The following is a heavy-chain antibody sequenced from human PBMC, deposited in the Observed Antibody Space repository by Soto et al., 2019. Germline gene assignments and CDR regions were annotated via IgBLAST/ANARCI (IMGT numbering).Heavy chain of an antibody. CDR2: ISPYTGNT. CDR1: GYIFVNYG. Sequence: QVQLVQYGDEVKKPGASVKVSCKASGYIFVNYGIDWVRQARGQGLEWMGWISPYTGNTHSATKVQGRLTMTTDTSTSTAYMDLGSLTSVDTAVYYCVMVDNYVTPTPQDVWGQGTTVTVSS. J-gene: IGHJ6*02. D-gene: IGHD3-16*01. CDR3: VMVDNYVTPTPQDV. V-gene: IGHV1-18*01.